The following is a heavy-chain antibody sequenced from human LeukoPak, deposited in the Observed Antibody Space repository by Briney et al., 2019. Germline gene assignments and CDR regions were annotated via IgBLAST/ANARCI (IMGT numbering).Heavy chain of an antibody. CDR3: AKNQDIVVVPAAMGAFDI. CDR1: GFTFSSYG. Sequence: PGGSLRLSCAASGFTFSSYGMHWVRQAPGKGLEWVAFIRYDGSNKYYADSVKGRFTISRDNSKNTLYLQMNSLRAEDTAVYYCAKNQDIVVVPAAMGAFDIWGQGTMVTVSS. D-gene: IGHD2-2*01. CDR2: IRYDGSNK. J-gene: IGHJ3*02. V-gene: IGHV3-30*02.